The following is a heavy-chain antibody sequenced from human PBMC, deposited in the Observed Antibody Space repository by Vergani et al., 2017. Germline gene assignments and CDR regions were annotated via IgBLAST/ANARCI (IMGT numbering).Heavy chain of an antibody. V-gene: IGHV4-34*01. CDR3: SKDSRAYCGGDCQHYFDY. J-gene: IGHJ4*02. CDR2: INHSGST. D-gene: IGHD2-21*01. CDR1: GGSFSGYY. Sequence: QVQLQQWGAGLLKPSETLSLTCAVYGGSFSGYYWSWIRQPPGKGLEWIGEINHSGSTNYNPSLKSRVTISVDTSKNQFSLKLSSVTAADTAVYYCSKDSRAYCGGDCQHYFDYWGQGTLVTVSS.